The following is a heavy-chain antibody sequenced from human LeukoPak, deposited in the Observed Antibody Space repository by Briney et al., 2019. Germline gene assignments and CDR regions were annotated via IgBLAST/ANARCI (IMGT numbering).Heavy chain of an antibody. CDR1: GNYW. CDR3: VSFYETY. V-gene: IGHV3-74*01. Sequence: GGSLRLSCAASGNYWIHWVRQAPGKGLVWVSHINSDGSWTSYADSVKGRFTISKDNAKNTVYLQMNSLRAEDTAVYYCVSFYETYWGRGTLVTVSS. J-gene: IGHJ4*02. CDR2: INSDGSWT. D-gene: IGHD2/OR15-2a*01.